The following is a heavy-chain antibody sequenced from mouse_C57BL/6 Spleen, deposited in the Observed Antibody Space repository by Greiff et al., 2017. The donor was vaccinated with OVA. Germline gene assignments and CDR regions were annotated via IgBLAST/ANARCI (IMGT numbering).Heavy chain of an antibody. CDR3: ARRAGTNFDY. J-gene: IGHJ2*01. D-gene: IGHD3-3*01. CDR2: INPSTGGT. V-gene: IGHV1-42*01. Sequence: VQLQQSGPELVKPGASVKISCKASGYSFTGYYMNWVKQSPEKSLEWIGEINPSTGGTTYNQKFKAKATLTVDKSSSTAYMQLKSLTSEDSAVYYCARRAGTNFDYWGQGTTLTVSS. CDR1: GYSFTGYY.